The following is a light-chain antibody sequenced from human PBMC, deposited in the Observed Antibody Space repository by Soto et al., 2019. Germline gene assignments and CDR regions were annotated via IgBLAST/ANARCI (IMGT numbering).Light chain of an antibody. CDR3: GSYAVRRVV. CDR2: EVS. Sequence: QSVLTQPPSASGSPGQSVTISCTGTSSDVGAYNYVSWYQQHPGKAPKLMIYEVSKRPSGVPDRFSGSKSGNTASLTVSGLQAEDEADYYCGSYAVRRVVFGGGTQLTVL. CDR1: SSDVGAYNY. J-gene: IGLJ2*01. V-gene: IGLV2-8*01.